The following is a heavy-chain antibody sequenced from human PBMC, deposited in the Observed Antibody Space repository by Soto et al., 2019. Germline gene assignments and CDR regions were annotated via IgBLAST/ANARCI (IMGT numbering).Heavy chain of an antibody. Sequence: QVQLQESGPGLVKPSQTLSLTCTVSGGSISSGGYYWSWIRQHPGKGLEWIGYIYYSGSTYYNPTLKSRVTISVDTSKNPFSLKLSSVTAADTAVYYCARGALGRPGSYHYWGQGTLVTVSS. D-gene: IGHD3-10*01. CDR2: IYYSGST. CDR1: GGSISSGGYY. V-gene: IGHV4-31*03. J-gene: IGHJ4*02. CDR3: ARGALGRPGSYHY.